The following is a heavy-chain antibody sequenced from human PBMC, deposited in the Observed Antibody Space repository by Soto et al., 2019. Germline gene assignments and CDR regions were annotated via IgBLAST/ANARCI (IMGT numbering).Heavy chain of an antibody. D-gene: IGHD3-16*01. CDR3: AKAGGFNAPFDY. Sequence: GGSLRLSCAASGFTFSSYGMHWIRQAPGKGLEWVAVIWYDGSNKYYADSVKGRFTISRDNSKNTLYLQMNSPRAEDTAVYYCAKAGGFNAPFDYWGKGALVTVSS. CDR2: IWYDGSNK. J-gene: IGHJ4*02. CDR1: GFTFSSYG. V-gene: IGHV3-33*06.